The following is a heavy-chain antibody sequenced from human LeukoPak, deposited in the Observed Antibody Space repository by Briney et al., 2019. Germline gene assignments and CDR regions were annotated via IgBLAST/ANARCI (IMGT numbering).Heavy chain of an antibody. D-gene: IGHD3-22*01. J-gene: IGHJ5*02. Sequence: GGSLRLSCAGSGLTFSTYWIHWVRQAPGQGLVWVSGISGDKSHTAYADSVKGRFTISRDNAKNTLHLQMNSLRDEDTAVYYCATATFYATSGYFPSWGQGTLVTVSS. CDR1: GLTFSTYW. CDR2: ISGDKSHT. CDR3: ATATFYATSGYFPS. V-gene: IGHV3-74*01.